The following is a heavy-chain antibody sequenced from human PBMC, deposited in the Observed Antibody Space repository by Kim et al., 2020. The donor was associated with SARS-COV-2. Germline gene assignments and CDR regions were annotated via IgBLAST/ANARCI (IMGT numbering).Heavy chain of an antibody. CDR3: ARDGNEGGMDV. Sequence: TSYNPSLKSGVTISVDTSKNQFSLKLSSVTAADTAVYYCARDGNEGGMDVWGQGTTVTVSS. J-gene: IGHJ6*02. CDR2: T. V-gene: IGHV4-31*02.